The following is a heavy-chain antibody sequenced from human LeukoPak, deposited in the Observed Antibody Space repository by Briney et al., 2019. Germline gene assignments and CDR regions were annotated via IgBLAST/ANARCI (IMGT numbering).Heavy chain of an antibody. Sequence: PGGSLRLSCAASGFTFSSYWMICVHPAPGKRLEWVANIKQDGSEKYYVDSVKGRFTITRDNAKNSLFLQMNSLRAEDTAVYYCARDRYSSKWGQGTLVTVSS. J-gene: IGHJ1*01. CDR2: IKQDGSEK. V-gene: IGHV3-7*01. D-gene: IGHD6-19*01. CDR1: GFTFSSYW. CDR3: ARDRYSSK.